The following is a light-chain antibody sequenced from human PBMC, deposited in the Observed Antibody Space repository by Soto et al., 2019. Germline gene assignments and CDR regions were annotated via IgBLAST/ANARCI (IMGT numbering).Light chain of an antibody. CDR2: DAS. J-gene: IGKJ4*01. CDR1: QDISNY. Sequence: EIHITQSKSSLSASLGARVTITLQASQDISNYLNWSQQKPGKAPKLLIYDASNLETGVPSRFSGSGSGTDFTFTISSLQPEDITTYYSQQYDNLPHTFCGG. CDR3: QQYDNLPHT. V-gene: IGKV1-33*01.